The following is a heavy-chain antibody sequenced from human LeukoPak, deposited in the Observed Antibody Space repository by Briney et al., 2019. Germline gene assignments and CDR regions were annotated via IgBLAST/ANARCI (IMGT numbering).Heavy chain of an antibody. V-gene: IGHV1-18*04. CDR1: GYTFTGYY. Sequence: ASVKVSCKASGYTFTGYYMHWVRQAPGQGLEWMGWISAYNGNTNYAQKLQGRVTMTTDTSTSTAYMELRSLRSDDTAVYYCARDREWELHRRFDYWGQGTLVTVSS. CDR3: ARDREWELHRRFDY. CDR2: ISAYNGNT. D-gene: IGHD1-26*01. J-gene: IGHJ4*02.